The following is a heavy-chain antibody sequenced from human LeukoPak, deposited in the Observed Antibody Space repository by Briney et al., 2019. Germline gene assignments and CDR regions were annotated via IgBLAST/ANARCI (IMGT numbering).Heavy chain of an antibody. Sequence: PGGSLRLSCAASGFSFSSHAVTWVRQAPGKGLEWVSAISGSGGSTYYADSVKGRFTISRDNSKNTLYLQMNSLRAEDTAVYYCANFLVGAGHFDYWGQGTLVTVSS. V-gene: IGHV3-23*01. J-gene: IGHJ4*02. D-gene: IGHD1-26*01. CDR2: ISGSGGST. CDR3: ANFLVGAGHFDY. CDR1: GFSFSSHA.